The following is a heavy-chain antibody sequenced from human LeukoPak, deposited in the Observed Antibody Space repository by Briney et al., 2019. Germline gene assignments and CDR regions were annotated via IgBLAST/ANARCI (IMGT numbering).Heavy chain of an antibody. CDR2: ISAGADST. V-gene: IGHV3-23*01. CDR1: TFTFSSYA. J-gene: IGHJ5*01. CDR3: ARGAYGDYDS. Sequence: GGSLRLSGAASTFTFSSYAMSWVRQAPGKGLEWVSAISAGADSTYYADSVQGRFTISRDNSKSTLFLQMSGLRAEDTAVYFCARGAYGDYDSWGQGTLVTVSS. D-gene: IGHD4-17*01.